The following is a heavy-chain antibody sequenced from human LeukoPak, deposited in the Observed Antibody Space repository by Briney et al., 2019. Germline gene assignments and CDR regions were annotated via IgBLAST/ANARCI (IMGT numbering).Heavy chain of an antibody. CDR2: INHSGST. V-gene: IGHV4-34*01. CDR1: GGSFSGYY. D-gene: IGHD5-12*01. J-gene: IGHJ5*02. CDR3: ARVIPRGSWLRGRIWFDP. Sequence: PWETLSLTCAVYGGSFSGYYWSWIRQPPGKGLEWIGEINHSGSTNYNPSLKSRVTISVDTSKNQFSLKLSSVTAADTAVYYCARVIPRGSWLRGRIWFDPWGQGTLVTVSS.